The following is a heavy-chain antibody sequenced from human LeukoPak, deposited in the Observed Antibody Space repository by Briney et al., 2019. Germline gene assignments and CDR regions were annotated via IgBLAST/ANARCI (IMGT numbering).Heavy chain of an antibody. D-gene: IGHD2-2*01. CDR3: ARGPALRVGRGYYYMDA. CDR1: GDSIYSYY. J-gene: IGHJ6*03. CDR2: VYSSGNT. V-gene: IGHV4-59*01. Sequence: SETLSLTCSVSGDSIYSYYWIWIRQPPGKGLEWIGHVYSSGNTNYNPSLRSRVTISVDSPKSQFSLRLTSVTAADTAVYFCARGPALRVGRGYYYMDAWGKGTTVIVSS.